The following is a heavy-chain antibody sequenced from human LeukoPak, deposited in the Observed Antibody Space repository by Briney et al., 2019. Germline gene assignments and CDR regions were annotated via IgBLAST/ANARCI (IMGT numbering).Heavy chain of an antibody. CDR3: TAGLGKTDDDS. CDR2: VRTTAEGETT. J-gene: IGHJ4*02. CDR1: GFNFNDAW. D-gene: IGHD4-11*01. V-gene: IGHV3-15*01. Sequence: SGGSLRLSCEGSGFNFNDAWMSWIRQAPGKGLEWVGRVRTTAEGETTDYAAPVRGRFIISRDDSKNMVYLQMKRLETEDTAIYYCTAGLGKTDDDSWGQGTLVTVSS.